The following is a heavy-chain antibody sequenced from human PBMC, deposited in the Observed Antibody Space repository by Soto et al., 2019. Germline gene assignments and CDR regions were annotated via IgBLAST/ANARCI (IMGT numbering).Heavy chain of an antibody. CDR3: AHVFGESGPNWFDS. Sequence: QITLQESGLTLVRPTQTLTLTCTFSGFSLSTDGVGVVWIRQPPGKALEWLALIYYNDDKRFNPSLQSRLTIPTDASKNQVVLTRTPMAPVYTGTYYCAHVFGESGPNWFDSWGQGTRVAVSS. CDR1: GFSLSTDGVG. CDR2: IYYNDDK. D-gene: IGHD4-17*01. V-gene: IGHV2-5*01. J-gene: IGHJ5*01.